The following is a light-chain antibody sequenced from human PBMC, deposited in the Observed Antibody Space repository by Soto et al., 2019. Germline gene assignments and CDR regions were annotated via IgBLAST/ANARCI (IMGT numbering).Light chain of an antibody. J-gene: IGKJ1*01. V-gene: IGKV1-5*03. CDR3: QQYYSYPLT. CDR1: QTISSW. CDR2: KAS. Sequence: DIQVTQSPSTLSGSVGDRVTITCRASQTISSWLAWYQQKPGKAPKLLIYKASTLKSGVPSRFSGSGSGTEFTLTISSLQSEDFATYYCQQYYSYPLTFGQGTKVDIK.